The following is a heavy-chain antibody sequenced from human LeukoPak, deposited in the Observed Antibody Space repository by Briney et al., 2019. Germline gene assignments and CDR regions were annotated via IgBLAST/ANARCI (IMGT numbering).Heavy chain of an antibody. CDR2: ISYDGRNE. CDR3: VREKYCTPTDCLHGRFYFNC. Sequence: GGSLRLSYAASGFAFSTYNMHWVRQAPGKGLEWVAVISYDGRNENHAESVKGRFTISRDNSKNTLYLQMNTLRTEDTALYYCVREKYCTPTDCLHGRFYFNCWGQGTLVTVSS. V-gene: IGHV3-30*04. D-gene: IGHD2-8*01. J-gene: IGHJ4*02. CDR1: GFAFSTYN.